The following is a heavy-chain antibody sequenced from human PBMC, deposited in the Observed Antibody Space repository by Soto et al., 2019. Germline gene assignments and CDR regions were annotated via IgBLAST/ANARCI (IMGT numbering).Heavy chain of an antibody. CDR1: GYTFTGYY. CDR2: INPNSGGT. J-gene: IGHJ6*02. D-gene: IGHD6-19*01. Sequence: QVQLVQSGAEVKKPGASVKVSCKASGYTFTGYYMHWVRQAPGQGLEWMGWINPNSGGTNYAQKFQGCVTMTMDTSISTAYVELSRLRSDDTAVYYCARDKDELAGTSGRGGMDVWGQGTTVTVSS. V-gene: IGHV1-2*04. CDR3: ARDKDELAGTSGRGGMDV.